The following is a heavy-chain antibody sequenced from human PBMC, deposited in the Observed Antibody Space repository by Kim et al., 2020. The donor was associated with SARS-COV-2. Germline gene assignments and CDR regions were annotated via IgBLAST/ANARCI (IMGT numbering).Heavy chain of an antibody. Sequence: GGTNYNPSLKGRVTMSVDTSKNQFSLKLSSVTAADTAVYYCARGGNWFDPWGQGTLVTVSS. V-gene: IGHV4-59*09. CDR3: ARGGNWFDP. CDR2: GGT. J-gene: IGHJ5*02.